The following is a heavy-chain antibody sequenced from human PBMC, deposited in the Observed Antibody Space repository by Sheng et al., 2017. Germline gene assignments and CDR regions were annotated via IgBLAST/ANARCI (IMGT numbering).Heavy chain of an antibody. Sequence: DVQLVESGGGLVNPGGSLRLSCAVSGFTFSSYGMNWVRQAPGKGLEWVSSISSSGSYMYYADSVKGRFTVSRDNAKKSLYLQMNSLRAEDTAIYFCARDPEPYSRSWYADYWGQGTLVTVSS. CDR3: ARDPEPYSRSWYADY. J-gene: IGHJ4*02. D-gene: IGHD6-13*01. CDR1: GFTFSSYG. V-gene: IGHV3-21*01. CDR2: ISSSGSYM.